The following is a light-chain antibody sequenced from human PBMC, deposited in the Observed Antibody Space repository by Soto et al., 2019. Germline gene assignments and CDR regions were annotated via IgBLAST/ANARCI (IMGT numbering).Light chain of an antibody. J-gene: IGKJ5*01. CDR1: QSVRSTS. V-gene: IGKV3-20*01. Sequence: DIVLTHSPGTLSLSPWEIATLSCRASQSVRSTSLAWYQQKPGQAPRLLIYGASSRATGIPDRFSGGGSGTDFTLTISRLEPEDFAVYHCQHYGSSPPITFGQATRLEIK. CDR3: QHYGSSPPIT. CDR2: GAS.